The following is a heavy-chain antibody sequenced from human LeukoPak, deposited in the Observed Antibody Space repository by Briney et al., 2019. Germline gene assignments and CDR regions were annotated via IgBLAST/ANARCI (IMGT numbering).Heavy chain of an antibody. D-gene: IGHD3-9*01. J-gene: IGHJ5*02. CDR2: INLNSGDT. V-gene: IGHV1-2*02. CDR1: GYTFTDYY. CDR3: ARSYFDVLTNYYMWLAP. Sequence: ASVKVSCKASGYTFTDYYIHWVRQAPGQGLEWMGWINLNSGDTYYAQNFQDRVTVTGDTSISTAYLELSSLRSDDTAVFYCARSYFDVLTNYYMWLAPWGQGTLVTVSS.